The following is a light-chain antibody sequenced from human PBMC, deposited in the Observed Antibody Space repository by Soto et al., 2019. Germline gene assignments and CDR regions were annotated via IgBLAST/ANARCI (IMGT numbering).Light chain of an antibody. CDR3: CSYAGSPYV. CDR2: EVS. V-gene: IGLV2-23*02. CDR1: SSDVGSYNL. J-gene: IGLJ1*01. Sequence: QSVLTQPASVSGSPGQSITISCTGTSSDVGSYNLVSWYQQHPGKAPKLMIYEVSKRPSGVSDRFSGCKSGNTASLTISGLQAEDEADYYCCSYAGSPYVFGTGTKVTVL.